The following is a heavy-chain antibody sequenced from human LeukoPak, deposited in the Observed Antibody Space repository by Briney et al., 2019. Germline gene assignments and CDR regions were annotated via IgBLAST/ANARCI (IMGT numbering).Heavy chain of an antibody. V-gene: IGHV3-9*03. Sequence: TGGSLRLSCAASGFTFDDYAMHWVRQAPGKGLAWVSGISWNSGSIGYADSVKGRFTISRDNAKNSLYLQMNSLRAEDMALYYCAKGRDIVVVPAALDYWGQGTLVTVSS. CDR3: AKGRDIVVVPAALDY. CDR1: GFTFDDYA. CDR2: ISWNSGSI. D-gene: IGHD2-2*01. J-gene: IGHJ4*02.